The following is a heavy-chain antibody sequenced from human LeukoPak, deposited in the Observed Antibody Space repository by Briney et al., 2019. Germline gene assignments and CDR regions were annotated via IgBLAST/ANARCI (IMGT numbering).Heavy chain of an antibody. V-gene: IGHV3-9*01. Sequence: GGSLRLSCAASGLTFDDYAMHWVRQAPGKGLEWVSGISWNSGSIGYADSVKGRFTISRDNAKNSLYLQMNSLRAEDTALYYCAKDTGYGSGTSGYMDVWGKGTTVTVSS. CDR2: ISWNSGSI. CDR3: AKDTGYGSGTSGYMDV. J-gene: IGHJ6*03. D-gene: IGHD3-10*01. CDR1: GLTFDDYA.